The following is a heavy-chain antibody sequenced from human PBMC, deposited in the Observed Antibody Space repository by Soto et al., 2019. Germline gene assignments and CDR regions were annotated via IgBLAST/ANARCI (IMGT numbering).Heavy chain of an antibody. D-gene: IGHD6-6*01. Sequence: QVQLVQSGAEVKKPGASVKVSCKASGYTFTGYYMHWVRQAPGQGLEWMGWINPNSGGTNYAQKFQGWVTMTRDTSISTAYMELSRLRSDDTTVYYCAMSIAARRRGWFDPWGQGTLVTVSS. V-gene: IGHV1-2*04. CDR2: INPNSGGT. J-gene: IGHJ5*02. CDR3: AMSIAARRRGWFDP. CDR1: GYTFTGYY.